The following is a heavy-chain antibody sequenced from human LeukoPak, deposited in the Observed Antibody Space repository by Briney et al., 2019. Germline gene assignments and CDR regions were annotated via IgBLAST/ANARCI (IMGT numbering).Heavy chain of an antibody. CDR2: INPSGGST. D-gene: IGHD6-19*01. CDR1: GGTFSSYA. V-gene: IGHV1-46*01. CDR3: ARDGEWLVRGAYYFDY. J-gene: IGHJ4*02. Sequence: ASVKVSCKASGGTFSSYAISWVRQAPGQGLEWMGIINPSGGSTSYAQKFQGRVTMTRDMSTSTVYMELSSLRSEDTAVYYCARDGEWLVRGAYYFDYWGQGTLVTVSS.